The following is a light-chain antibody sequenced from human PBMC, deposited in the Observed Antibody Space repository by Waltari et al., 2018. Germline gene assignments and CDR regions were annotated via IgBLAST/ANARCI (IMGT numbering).Light chain of an antibody. V-gene: IGLV2-23*02. Sequence: HSALTQPDSVSGSPGQSITISCTGTSSDVWSYNLVSWYQQHPGKAPKRMIYEVSKRPSGVSNRFSGSKSGNTASLTISGLLAEDEADYYCCSYAGSSTVVFGGGTKLTVL. CDR1: SSDVWSYNL. CDR2: EVS. CDR3: CSYAGSSTVV. J-gene: IGLJ2*01.